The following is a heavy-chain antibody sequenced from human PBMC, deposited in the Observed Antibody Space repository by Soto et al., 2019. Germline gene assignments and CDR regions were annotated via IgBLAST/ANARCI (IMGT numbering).Heavy chain of an antibody. D-gene: IGHD2-15*01. Sequence: PSETLSLTCNVSDDSLSTYYCSWIRQPAGKGLEWIGRIHASGSTNYNPSLKGRVSMSVDTSKKQFSLRMISVTAADTAMYYCARSAIPRGGWFRPWGQGVLVTVSS. J-gene: IGHJ5*02. CDR1: DDSLSTYY. CDR2: IHASGST. CDR3: ARSAIPRGGWFRP. V-gene: IGHV4-4*07.